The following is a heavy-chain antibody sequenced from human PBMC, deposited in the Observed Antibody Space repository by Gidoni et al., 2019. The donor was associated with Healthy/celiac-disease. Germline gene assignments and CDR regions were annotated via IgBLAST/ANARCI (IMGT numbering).Heavy chain of an antibody. CDR2: IIPIFGTA. J-gene: IGHJ4*02. V-gene: IGHV1-69*01. CDR3: ARVGAITIFGVVIESNYYFDY. Sequence: QVQLVQSGAEVKKPGSSVKVSCKASGGTFSSYAISWVRQAPGQGLEWMGGIIPIFGTANYAQKFQGRVTITADESTSTAYMELSSLRSEDTAVYYCARVGAITIFGVVIESNYYFDYWGQGTLVTVSS. D-gene: IGHD3-3*01. CDR1: GGTFSSYA.